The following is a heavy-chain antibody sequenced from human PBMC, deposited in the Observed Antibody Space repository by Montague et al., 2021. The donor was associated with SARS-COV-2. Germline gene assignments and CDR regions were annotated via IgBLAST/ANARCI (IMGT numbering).Heavy chain of an antibody. Sequence: SETLSLTCAVFGGSFSDYYWSWIRQPPGKGLEWIGEVSHSGKTSYNSSLESRVSISLGTSKRQFFLNLDSLTAADTAVFYCARGQGSGAWRVGRRVYYYFMDVWGQGTTVTVSS. J-gene: IGHJ6*02. CDR1: GGSFSDYY. CDR3: ARGQGSGAWRVGRRVYYYFMDV. V-gene: IGHV4-34*01. CDR2: VSHSGKT. D-gene: IGHD3-10*01.